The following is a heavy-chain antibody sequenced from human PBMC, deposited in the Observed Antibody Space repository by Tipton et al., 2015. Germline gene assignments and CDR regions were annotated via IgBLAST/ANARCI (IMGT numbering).Heavy chain of an antibody. Sequence: SLRLSCAASGFTFSSYGMHWVRQAPGKGLEWVAVIWYDGSNKYYADSVKGRFTISRDNSKNTLYLQMNSLRTDDTAVYYCASSMSVAGTADSWGQGTLVTVSS. J-gene: IGHJ4*02. D-gene: IGHD6-19*01. CDR1: GFTFSSYG. CDR3: ASSMSVAGTADS. CDR2: IWYDGSNK. V-gene: IGHV3-33*01.